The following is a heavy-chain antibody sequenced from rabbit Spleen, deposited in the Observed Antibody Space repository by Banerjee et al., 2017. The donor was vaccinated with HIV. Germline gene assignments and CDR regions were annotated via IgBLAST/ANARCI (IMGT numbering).Heavy chain of an antibody. CDR2: IYGGSYGTT. J-gene: IGHJ4*01. Sequence: QEQLEESGGGLVKPGGTLTLTCKASGFSFSSSYWICWVRQAPGKGLEWIACIYGGSYGTTYYASWAKGQFTISKTSTTVTLQMTSLTAADTASYFCARRDNSHTGFDLWGPGTLVTVS. CDR3: ARRDNSHTGFDL. D-gene: IGHD7-1*01. V-gene: IGHV1S45*01. CDR1: GFSFSSSYW.